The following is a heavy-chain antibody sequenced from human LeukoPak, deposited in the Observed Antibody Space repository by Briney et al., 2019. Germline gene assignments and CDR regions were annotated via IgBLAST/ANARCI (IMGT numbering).Heavy chain of an antibody. CDR3: ASPGYSYGNYYYGMDV. D-gene: IGHD5-18*01. V-gene: IGHV7-4-1*02. Sequence: GASVKVSCKASGYTFTSYAMLWVRQAPGQGLEWMGWINTNTGNPTYAQGFTGRFVFSLDTSVSTAYLQISSLKAEDTAVYYCASPGYSYGNYYYGMDVWGQGTTVTVSS. CDR2: INTNTGNP. CDR1: GYTFTSYA. J-gene: IGHJ6*02.